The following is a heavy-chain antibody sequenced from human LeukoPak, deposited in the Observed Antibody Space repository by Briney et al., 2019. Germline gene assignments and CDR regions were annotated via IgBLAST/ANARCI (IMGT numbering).Heavy chain of an antibody. CDR3: ARQIYGGNSYYFDY. Sequence: SEALSLTCTVSGGSISSYYWSWIRQPPGKGLEWIGYIYYSGSTNYNPSLKSRVTISVDTSKNQYSLKLSSVTAADTAVNYCARQIYGGNSYYFDYWGQGTLVTVSS. D-gene: IGHD4-23*01. CDR1: GGSISSYY. J-gene: IGHJ4*02. V-gene: IGHV4-59*08. CDR2: IYYSGST.